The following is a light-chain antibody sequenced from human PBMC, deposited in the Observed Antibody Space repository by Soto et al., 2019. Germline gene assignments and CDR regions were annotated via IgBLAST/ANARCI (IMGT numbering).Light chain of an antibody. V-gene: IGKV3-20*01. CDR3: QQYGTSPSWA. CDR2: GAS. J-gene: IGKJ1*01. CDR1: QSVSSSY. Sequence: EIVLTQSPGTLPLSPGERATLSCRASQSVSSSYLAWYQQTPGQAPRLLIYGASSRASGIPDRFSGGGSGTDFTLTISRLEPEDFAGYYCQQYGTSPSWAFGQGTKLEIK.